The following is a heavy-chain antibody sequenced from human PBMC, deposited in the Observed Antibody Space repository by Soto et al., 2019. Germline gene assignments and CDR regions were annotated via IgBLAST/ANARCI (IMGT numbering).Heavy chain of an antibody. D-gene: IGHD5-18*01. J-gene: IGHJ6*02. CDR1: GGTFSSYA. CDR2: IIPIFGTA. V-gene: IGHV1-69*01. CDR3: ARPRNGYSYGYRYYYYGMDV. Sequence: QVQLVQSGAEVKKPGSSVKVSCKASGGTFSSYAISWVRQAPGQGLEWMGGIIPIFGTANYAQKFQGRVTITADESTSTAYMELSSLRSEDTAVYYCARPRNGYSYGYRYYYYGMDVWGQGTTVTVSS.